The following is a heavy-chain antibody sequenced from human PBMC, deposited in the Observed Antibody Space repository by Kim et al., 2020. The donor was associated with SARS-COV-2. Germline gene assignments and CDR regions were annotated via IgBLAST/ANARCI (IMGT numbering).Heavy chain of an antibody. CDR1: GFTFSSYA. CDR2: IWYDGSNK. Sequence: GGSLRLSCAASGFTFSSYAMHWVRQAPGKGLEWVAVIWYDGSNKYYADSVKGRFTISRDNSKNTLYLQMNSLRAEDTAVYYCAKGPGRVGLLRGFQGEDYWGQGTLVTVSS. D-gene: IGHD1-26*01. V-gene: IGHV3-33*06. CDR3: AKGPGRVGLLRGFQGEDY. J-gene: IGHJ4*02.